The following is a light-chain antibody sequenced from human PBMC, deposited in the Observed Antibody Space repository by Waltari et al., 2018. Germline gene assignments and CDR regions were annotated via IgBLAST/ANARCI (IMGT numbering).Light chain of an antibody. CDR1: SSNIGAGSD. Sequence: QSVLTQPPSVSGAPGQRVTISCTGSSSNIGAGSDVHWYQHLPRTAPKLLIYDNHNRPSGVADRFSASKSGTSASLAITGLQAEDEADYYCQSYDSLSDSYVFGTGTKVTVL. V-gene: IGLV1-40*01. J-gene: IGLJ1*01. CDR3: QSYDSLSDSYV. CDR2: DNH.